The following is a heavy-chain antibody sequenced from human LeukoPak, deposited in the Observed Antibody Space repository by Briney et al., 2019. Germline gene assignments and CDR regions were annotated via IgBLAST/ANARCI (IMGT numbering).Heavy chain of an antibody. CDR3: ARGWRYCSSTSCPYNWFDP. D-gene: IGHD2-2*01. J-gene: IGHJ5*02. Sequence: SETLSLTCTVSGGSISSGGYYWSWIRQHPGKGLEWIGYIYYSGSTYYNPSLKSRVTISVDTSKNQFSLKLSSVTAADTAVYYCARGWRYCSSTSCPYNWFDPWGQGTLVTVSS. CDR2: IYYSGST. V-gene: IGHV4-31*03. CDR1: GGSISSGGYY.